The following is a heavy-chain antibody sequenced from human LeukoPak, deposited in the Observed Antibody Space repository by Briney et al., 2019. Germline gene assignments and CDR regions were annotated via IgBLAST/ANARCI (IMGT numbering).Heavy chain of an antibody. D-gene: IGHD2-15*01. V-gene: IGHV3-23*01. CDR2: ISGSGGST. CDR1: GFTFSNYA. CDR3: AKLLHVVVAAAKYYFDY. Sequence: PGGSLRLSCAASGFTFSNYAMTWVRQAPGKGLEWVSTISGSGGSTYYADSVKGRFTISRDNSKNTLYLQMNSLRAEDTAVYYCAKLLHVVVAAAKYYFDYWGQGTLVTVSS. J-gene: IGHJ4*02.